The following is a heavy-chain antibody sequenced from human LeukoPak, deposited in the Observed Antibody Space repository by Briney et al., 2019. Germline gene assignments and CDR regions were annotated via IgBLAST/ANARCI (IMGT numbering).Heavy chain of an antibody. CDR3: ARWEYSYGSL. J-gene: IGHJ4*02. Sequence: SETLSLTCTVSGGSISSYYWSWIRQPPGKGLEWIGYIYTSGSTNYNPSLKSRVTMSVDTSKNQFSLKLSSVTAADTAVYYCARWEYSYGSLWGQGTLVTVSS. CDR2: IYTSGST. V-gene: IGHV4-4*08. D-gene: IGHD5-18*01. CDR1: GGSISSYY.